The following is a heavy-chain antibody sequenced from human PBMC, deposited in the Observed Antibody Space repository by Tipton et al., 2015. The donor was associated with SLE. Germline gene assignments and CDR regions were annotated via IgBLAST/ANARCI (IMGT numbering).Heavy chain of an antibody. D-gene: IGHD3-10*01. CDR1: GGSISLYY. CDR3: ARVGGVWFGAPRTAFDI. J-gene: IGHJ3*02. CDR2: IYYSGST. Sequence: TLSLTCTVSGGSISLYYWSWIRQPPEKGLEWIGHIYYSGSTNYSPSLKSRVTMSVDTSNNHFSLKLSSVTAADTAMYYRARVGGVWFGAPRTAFDIWGQGTLVTASS. V-gene: IGHV4-59*01.